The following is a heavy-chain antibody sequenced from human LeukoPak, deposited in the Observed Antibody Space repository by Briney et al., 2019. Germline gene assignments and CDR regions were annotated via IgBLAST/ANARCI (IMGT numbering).Heavy chain of an antibody. D-gene: IGHD7-27*01. J-gene: IGHJ4*02. CDR2: VSGSGDRM. CDR1: GFTFSSSA. V-gene: IGHV3-23*01. Sequence: GSLRLSCAASGFTFSSSAMSWVRQAPGKGLEWVATVSGSGDRMYHADSVKGRFTISRDNSKNTIYLQMNSLRAEDTAVYYCAKDGGLWVSAHWGDSWGRGTLVTVSS. CDR3: AKDGGLWVSAHWGDS.